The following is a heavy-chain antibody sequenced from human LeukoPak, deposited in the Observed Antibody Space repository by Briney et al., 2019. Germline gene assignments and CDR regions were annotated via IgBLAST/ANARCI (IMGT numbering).Heavy chain of an antibody. CDR3: AAFPRSMVRGVNMDPIDY. V-gene: IGHV3-23*01. D-gene: IGHD3-10*01. Sequence: PGGSLRLSCAASGFTFSSYAMSWVRQTPGKGREWVSTISGSGGTTYYADSVKGRCTISRDKSQNTLYLQMNSLRAEDTAVYYCAAFPRSMVRGVNMDPIDYWGQGTPVTVSS. J-gene: IGHJ4*02. CDR2: ISGSGGTT. CDR1: GFTFSSYA.